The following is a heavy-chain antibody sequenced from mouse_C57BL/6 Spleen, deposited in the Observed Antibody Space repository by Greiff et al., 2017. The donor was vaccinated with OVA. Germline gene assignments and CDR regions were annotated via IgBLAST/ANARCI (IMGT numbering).Heavy chain of an antibody. Sequence: EVKLVESEGGLVQPGSSMKLSCTASGFTFSDYYMAWVRQVPEKGLEWVANINYDGSSTYYLDSLKSRFIISRDNAKNILYLQMSSLKSEDTATYYCARGEANWEFAYWGQGTLVTVSA. V-gene: IGHV5-16*01. CDR2: INYDGSST. CDR1: GFTFSDYY. D-gene: IGHD4-1*02. J-gene: IGHJ3*01. CDR3: ARGEANWEFAY.